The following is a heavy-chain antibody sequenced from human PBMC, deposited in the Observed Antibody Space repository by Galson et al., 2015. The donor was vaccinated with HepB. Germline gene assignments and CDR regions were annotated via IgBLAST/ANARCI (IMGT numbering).Heavy chain of an antibody. V-gene: IGHV3-74*01. CDR3: ARSRVQRAVAGTFDS. D-gene: IGHD6-19*01. J-gene: IGHJ4*02. CDR2: INSDASST. CDR1: GFILSDYW. Sequence: SLRLSCAVSGFILSDYWMHWVRQSPGKGLVWVSRINSDASSTAYADSVKGRFTISRDSAKNTVYLQMNSLRAEDTAVYYCARSRVQRAVAGTFDSWGQGTLVTVSS.